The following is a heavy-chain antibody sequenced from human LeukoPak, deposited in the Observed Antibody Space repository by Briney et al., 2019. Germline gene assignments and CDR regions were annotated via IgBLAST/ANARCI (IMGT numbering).Heavy chain of an antibody. D-gene: IGHD1-14*01. CDR2: IYYGGST. Sequence: SETLSLTCSVSGGSISTHYWSWIRQPPGKGLEWIGYIYYGGSTNYNPSLKSRVTISVDTSKNQFSLKLRSVTAADTAVYHCARHVDGFNNIDAFEMWGQGRMVTVSS. CDR3: ARHVDGFNNIDAFEM. V-gene: IGHV4-59*08. CDR1: GGSISTHY. J-gene: IGHJ3*02.